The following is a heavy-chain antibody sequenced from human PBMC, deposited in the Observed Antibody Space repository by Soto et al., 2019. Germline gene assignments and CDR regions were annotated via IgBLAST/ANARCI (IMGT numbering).Heavy chain of an antibody. V-gene: IGHV1-69*13. CDR1: GGTFSSYA. Sequence: ASVKVSCKASGGTFSSYAISWVRQAPGQGFEWMGGIIPIFGTANYAQKFQGRVTITADESTSTAYMELSSLRSEDTAVYYCARSIAVTPTTSYSGMDVWGQGTTVTVSS. J-gene: IGHJ6*02. CDR3: ARSIAVTPTTSYSGMDV. D-gene: IGHD4-4*01. CDR2: IIPIFGTA.